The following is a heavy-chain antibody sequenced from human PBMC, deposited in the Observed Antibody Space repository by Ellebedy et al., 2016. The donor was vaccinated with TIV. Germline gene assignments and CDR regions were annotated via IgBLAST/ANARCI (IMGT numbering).Heavy chain of an antibody. CDR1: GDSVSSDSAA. Sequence: MPSETLSLTCAISGDSVSSDSAAWNWIRQSPSRGLEWLGRTYYRSMWYNDYAVSVRGRISVNPDTSKNQFSLQLSSVTPDDTAVYYCARDETMPARIHNNYFNYWGQGTLVTVSS. D-gene: IGHD6-6*01. CDR3: ARDETMPARIHNNYFNY. CDR2: TYYRSMWYN. J-gene: IGHJ4*02. V-gene: IGHV6-1*01.